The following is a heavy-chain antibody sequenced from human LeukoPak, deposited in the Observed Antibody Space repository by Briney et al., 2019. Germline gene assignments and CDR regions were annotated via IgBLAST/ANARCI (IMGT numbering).Heavy chain of an antibody. J-gene: IGHJ5*02. D-gene: IGHD4-11*01. CDR3: ARYFSADYSNSVPVAYYLDP. CDR1: GYSFTDYW. V-gene: IGHV5-51*01. Sequence: GESLKISCKGSGYSFTDYWIGWVRQMPGKGLEWMAIIYPGDSDTRYSPSFQGQVTISADKSISTAYLQWSSLKASDTAMYFCARYFSADYSNSVPVAYYLDPWGQGTLVTVSS. CDR2: IYPGDSDT.